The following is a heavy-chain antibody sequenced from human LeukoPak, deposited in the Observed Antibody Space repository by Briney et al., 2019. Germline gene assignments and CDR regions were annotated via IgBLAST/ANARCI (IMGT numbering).Heavy chain of an antibody. D-gene: IGHD1-14*01. CDR1: GFTFSNYW. Sequence: PGGSLRLSCEAAGFTFSNYWMSWVRQAPGKGLEWVANIKRDGSEKYYVDSVKGRFTISRDNAKNSLYLQMNSLRADDTAVYYCARANSLGSWGQGSLVTVSS. CDR2: IKRDGSEK. J-gene: IGHJ4*02. V-gene: IGHV3-7*01. CDR3: ARANSLGS.